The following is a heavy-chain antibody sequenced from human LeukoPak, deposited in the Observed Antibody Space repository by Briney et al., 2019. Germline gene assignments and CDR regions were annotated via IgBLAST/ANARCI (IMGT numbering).Heavy chain of an antibody. CDR3: ARVVTGGDYVDY. CDR2: IYYSGST. D-gene: IGHD2-8*02. CDR1: GGSISSGDYY. V-gene: IGHV4-30-4*01. Sequence: SETLSLTCTVSGGSISSGDYYWSWIRQPPGKGLEWIGYIYYSGSTYYNPSLKSRVTISVDTSKNQFSLKLSSVTAANTAVYYCARVVTGGDYVDYWGQGTLVTVSS. J-gene: IGHJ4*02.